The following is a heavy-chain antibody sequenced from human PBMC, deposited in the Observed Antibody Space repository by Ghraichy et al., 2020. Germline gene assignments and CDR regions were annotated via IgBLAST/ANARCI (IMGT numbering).Heavy chain of an antibody. CDR1: GFTFSSYG. CDR2: ISYDGSNK. CDR3: AKGGDYVTYYYYGMDV. D-gene: IGHD4-17*01. V-gene: IGHV3-30*18. J-gene: IGHJ6*02. Sequence: GGSLRLSCAASGFTFSSYGMHWVRQAPGKGLEWVAVISYDGSNKYYADSVKGRFTISRDNSKNTLYLQMNSLRAEDTAVYYCAKGGDYVTYYYYGMDVWGQGTTVTVSS.